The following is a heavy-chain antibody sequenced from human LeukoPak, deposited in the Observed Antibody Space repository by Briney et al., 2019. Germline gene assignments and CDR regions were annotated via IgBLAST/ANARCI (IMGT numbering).Heavy chain of an antibody. V-gene: IGHV4-39*07. D-gene: IGHD6-13*01. J-gene: IGHJ6*03. CDR3: ARKYSSSWPYYYYYYMDV. CDR2: IYYSGST. Sequence: PSETLSLTCTVSGGSISSSRDYWAWIRQPPGKGLEWIANIYYSGSTYYSPSLKSRVTISVDTSKNQFSLKLSSVTAADTAVYYCARKYSSSWPYYYYYYMDVWGKGTTVTISS. CDR1: GGSISSSRDY.